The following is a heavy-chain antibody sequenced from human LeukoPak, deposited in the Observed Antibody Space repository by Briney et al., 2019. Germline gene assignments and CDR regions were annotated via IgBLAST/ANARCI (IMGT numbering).Heavy chain of an antibody. CDR2: ISGSGGGT. Sequence: GGSLRLSCAASGFTFSSYAMSWVRQAPGKGLEWVSLISGSGGGTEYVDSVRGRFTISRDNSKNTLYLQMNSLRVEDTAVYYCAKAAEVYYFDFWGQGTLVTISS. CDR3: AKAAEVYYFDF. D-gene: IGHD2-8*01. V-gene: IGHV3-23*01. CDR1: GFTFSSYA. J-gene: IGHJ4*02.